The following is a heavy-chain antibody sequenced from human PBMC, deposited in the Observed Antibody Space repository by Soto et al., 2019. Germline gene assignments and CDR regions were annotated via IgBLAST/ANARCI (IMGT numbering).Heavy chain of an antibody. CDR2: IYYSGST. V-gene: IGHV4-30-4*01. CDR3: GTMPIVVEPAPMDV. J-gene: IGHJ6*02. D-gene: IGHD2-2*01. CDR1: GVSISRGDCY. Sequence: TLSLTFTVSGVSISRGDCYWSWIRQPPGKGLEWIGYIYYSGSTSYNASLKSRTSISADPSNNQFSLKLHSLTAADTAVYFCGTMPIVVEPAPMDVWGPGTSVTVSS.